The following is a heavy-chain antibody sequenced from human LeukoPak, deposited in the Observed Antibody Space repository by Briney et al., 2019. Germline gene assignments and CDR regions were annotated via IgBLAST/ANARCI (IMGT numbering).Heavy chain of an antibody. D-gene: IGHD4-23*01. V-gene: IGHV3-53*01. Sequence: PGGSLRLSCAVSGFTFSAYSMNWVRQAPGKGLEWVSVIYSGGSTYYSDSVKGRFTISRDNSKNTLYLQMNRLRAEDTAAYYCARGNSQYYFDYWGQGTLVTVSS. CDR1: GFTFSAYS. CDR3: ARGNSQYYFDY. CDR2: IYSGGST. J-gene: IGHJ4*02.